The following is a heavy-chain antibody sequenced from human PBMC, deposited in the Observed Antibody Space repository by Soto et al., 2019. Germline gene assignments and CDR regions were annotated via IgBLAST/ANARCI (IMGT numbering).Heavy chain of an antibody. CDR2: VFYTGSP. D-gene: IGHD3-16*01. V-gene: IGHV4-39*01. J-gene: IGHJ4*02. Sequence: SEPLSLTCRFSCATIISNVHYFCSVRQSPGKGLEWIASVFYTGSPYHNPSLESRVSISVDTSDDQFSLKVTSVTAADTGIYYCARHPFGGYAFDSWGQGTLVTVSS. CDR3: ARHPFGGYAFDS. CDR1: CATIISNVHY.